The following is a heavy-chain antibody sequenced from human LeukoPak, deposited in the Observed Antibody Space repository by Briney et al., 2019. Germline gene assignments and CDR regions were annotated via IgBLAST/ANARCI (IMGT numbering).Heavy chain of an antibody. CDR2: IYTSGST. V-gene: IGHV4-4*07. CDR1: GGSISSYY. CDR3: ARGPDYYGSGGADGFDY. D-gene: IGHD3-10*01. Sequence: SETLSLTCTVPGGSISSYYWSWIRQPAGKGLEWIGRIYTSGSTNYNPSLKSRVTMPLDTSKNQFSLKLSSVTAADTAVYYCARGPDYYGSGGADGFDYWGQGTLVTVSS. J-gene: IGHJ4*02.